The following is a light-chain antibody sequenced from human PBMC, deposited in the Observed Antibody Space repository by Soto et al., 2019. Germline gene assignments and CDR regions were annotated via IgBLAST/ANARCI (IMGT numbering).Light chain of an antibody. CDR3: CSYGGSTTYV. CDR1: SSDVGSYKL. Sequence: QSVLTQPASVSGSPGQSITISSTGTSSDVGSYKLVSWYQQYPGKAPKLIIYTDNKRPPGVSNRFSGSRSSNTASLTISGLQPEDEADYYCCSYGGSTTYVFGTGTKVTVL. J-gene: IGLJ1*01. CDR2: TDN. V-gene: IGLV2-23*01.